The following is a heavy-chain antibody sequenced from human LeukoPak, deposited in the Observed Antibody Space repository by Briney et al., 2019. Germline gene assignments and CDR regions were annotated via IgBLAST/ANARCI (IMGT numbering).Heavy chain of an antibody. D-gene: IGHD6-13*01. CDR2: ISPRAST. J-gene: IGHJ5*02. V-gene: IGHV4-30-2*02. CDR1: GVSISSGGYY. CDR3: ARASRSSYSGWFDP. Sequence: SETLSLTCTGSGVSISSGGYYWSWIGQPLGKGLEWIGYISPRASTYYTPPLKSRVNIPVPPSKPQFPLKVSSATAADTAVYFCARASRSSYSGWFDPWGQGTLVTVSS.